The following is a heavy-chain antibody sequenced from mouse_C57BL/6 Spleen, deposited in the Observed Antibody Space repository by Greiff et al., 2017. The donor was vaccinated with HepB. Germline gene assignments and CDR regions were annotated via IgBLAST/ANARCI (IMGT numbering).Heavy chain of an antibody. J-gene: IGHJ4*01. V-gene: IGHV1-82*01. D-gene: IGHD1-1*01. Sequence: VQLQESGPELVKPGASVKISCKASGYAFSSSWMNWVKQRPGKGLEWIGRIYPGDGDTNYNGKFKGKATLTADKSSSTAYMQLSSLTSEDSAVYFCARTLITTVVARTMDYWGQGTSVTVSS. CDR2: IYPGDGDT. CDR3: ARTLITTVVARTMDY. CDR1: GYAFSSSW.